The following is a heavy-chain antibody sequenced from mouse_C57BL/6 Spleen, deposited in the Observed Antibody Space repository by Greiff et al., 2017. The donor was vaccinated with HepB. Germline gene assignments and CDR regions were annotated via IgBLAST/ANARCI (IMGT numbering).Heavy chain of an antibody. J-gene: IGHJ4*01. CDR2: ISYDGSN. Sequence: DVKLQESGPGLVKPSQSLSLTCSVTGYSITSGYYWNWIRQFPGNKLEWMGYISYDGSNNYNPSLKNRISITRDTSKNQFFLKLNSVTTEDTATYYCAREEDSSGYWVYYAMDYWGQGTSVTVSS. CDR3: AREEDSSGYWVYYAMDY. D-gene: IGHD3-2*02. CDR1: GYSITSGYY. V-gene: IGHV3-6*01.